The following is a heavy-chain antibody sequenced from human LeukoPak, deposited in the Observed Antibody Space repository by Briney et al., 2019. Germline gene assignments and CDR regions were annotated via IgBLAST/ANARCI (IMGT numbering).Heavy chain of an antibody. CDR1: GYTFTSYG. CDR2: ISAYNGNT. Sequence: VASVKVSCKASGYTFTSYGISWVRQAPGQGLEWMGWISAYNGNTNYAQKLQGRVTMTTDTSTSTAYMELRSLRSDDTAVYYCARDWANYGDYVLVDYWGQGTLVTVSS. V-gene: IGHV1-18*01. CDR3: ARDWANYGDYVLVDY. J-gene: IGHJ4*02. D-gene: IGHD4-17*01.